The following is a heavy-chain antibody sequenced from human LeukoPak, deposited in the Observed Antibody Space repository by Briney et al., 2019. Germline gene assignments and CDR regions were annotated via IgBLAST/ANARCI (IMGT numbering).Heavy chain of an antibody. D-gene: IGHD1-26*01. CDR1: ACTFTSYW. J-gene: IGHJ3*02. Sequence: GESLKISCKGSACTFTSYWIGWVRQMPGKGLEWMGIIYPGDSDTRYSPSFQGQVTISADRSISTAYLQWSSLKASDTAKYYCARARGATPRDAFGIWGQGTMVTVSS. CDR3: ARARGATPRDAFGI. V-gene: IGHV5-51*01. CDR2: IYPGDSDT.